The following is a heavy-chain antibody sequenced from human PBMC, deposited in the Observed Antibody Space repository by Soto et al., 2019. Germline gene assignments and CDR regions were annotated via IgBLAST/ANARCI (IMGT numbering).Heavy chain of an antibody. CDR1: GYSFTDYG. Sequence: QGQLVQSGAEVEEPGASVKVSCKASGYSFTDYGITWVRQAPGQGLEWMGWINTNNGNTRYEQKFQDRVTMTTDTSTNTAYMELRSLRSDDTAVYYCARKRCFSDCRTLDPWGQGTLVTVSS. D-gene: IGHD2-21*02. J-gene: IGHJ5*02. CDR2: INTNNGNT. V-gene: IGHV1-18*01. CDR3: ARKRCFSDCRTLDP.